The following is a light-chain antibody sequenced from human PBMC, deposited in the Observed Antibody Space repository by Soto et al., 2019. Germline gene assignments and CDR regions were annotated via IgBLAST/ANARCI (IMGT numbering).Light chain of an antibody. Sequence: EFVLTQSPGTLSLSPGERATLYCRASQTVRTNYLAWYQQKPGQAPRLLIYDASSRATGILDRFSGGGSGTDFTLTITRLAREDFAVYYCQQYGNSPKTFGQGTKVDIK. CDR3: QQYGNSPKT. CDR2: DAS. CDR1: QTVRTNY. J-gene: IGKJ1*01. V-gene: IGKV3-20*01.